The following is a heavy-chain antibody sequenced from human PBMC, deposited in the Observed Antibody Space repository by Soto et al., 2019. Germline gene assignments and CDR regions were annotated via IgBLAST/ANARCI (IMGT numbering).Heavy chain of an antibody. D-gene: IGHD6-19*01. CDR1: GFTFDDYA. V-gene: IGHV3-9*01. CDR3: ATSPHSIAVAGTGDY. Sequence: EVQLVESGGGLVQPGRSLRLSCATSGFTFDDYAMHWVRQAPGKGLEWVSGISWNSGSIGYADSVKGRFTISRDNAKNSLYLRMNSLRAEDTALYYCATSPHSIAVAGTGDYWGQGTLVTVSS. J-gene: IGHJ4*02. CDR2: ISWNSGSI.